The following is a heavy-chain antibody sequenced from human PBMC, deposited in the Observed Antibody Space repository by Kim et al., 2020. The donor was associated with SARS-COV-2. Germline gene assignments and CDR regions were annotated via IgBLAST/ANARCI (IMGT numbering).Heavy chain of an antibody. J-gene: IGHJ4*01. CDR3: AKGEYYDFWSGYSPEAFD. D-gene: IGHD3-3*01. CDR1: GFTFSSYG. Sequence: LSLTCAASGFTFSSYGMHWVRQAPGKGLEWVAVISYDGSNKYYADSVKGRFTISRDNSKNTLYLQMNSLRAEDTAVYYCAKGEYYDFWSGYSPEAFD. V-gene: IGHV3-30*18. CDR2: ISYDGSNK.